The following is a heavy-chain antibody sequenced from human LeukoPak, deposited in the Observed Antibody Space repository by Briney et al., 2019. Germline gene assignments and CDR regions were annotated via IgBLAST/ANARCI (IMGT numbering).Heavy chain of an antibody. J-gene: IGHJ4*02. D-gene: IGHD3-22*01. CDR1: GVSISSGGYY. Sequence: SETLSLTCTVSGVSISSGGYYWSWIRQHPGKGLEWIGYIYYSGSTYYNPSLKSRVTISVDTSKNQFSLKLSSVTAADTAVYYCARIPYYYDSSQYYFDYWGQGTLVTVSS. CDR3: ARIPYYYDSSQYYFDY. V-gene: IGHV4-31*03. CDR2: IYYSGST.